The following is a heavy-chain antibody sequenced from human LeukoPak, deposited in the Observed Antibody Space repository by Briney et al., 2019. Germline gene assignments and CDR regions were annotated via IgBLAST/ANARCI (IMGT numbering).Heavy chain of an antibody. CDR3: ARVVMARGVRPYNWFDP. Sequence: SVKVSCKASGGTFSSYAISWVRQAPGQGLEWMGGIIPIFGTANYAQKFQGRVTITTDESASTAYMELSSLRSEDTAVYYCARVVMARGVRPYNWFDPWGQGTLVTVSS. D-gene: IGHD3-10*01. CDR1: GGTFSSYA. V-gene: IGHV1-69*05. CDR2: IIPIFGTA. J-gene: IGHJ5*02.